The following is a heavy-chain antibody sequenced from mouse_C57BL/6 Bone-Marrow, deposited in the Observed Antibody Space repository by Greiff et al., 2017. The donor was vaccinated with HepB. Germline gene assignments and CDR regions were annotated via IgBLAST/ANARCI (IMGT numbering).Heavy chain of an antibody. Sequence: QVQLQQPGAELVMPGASVKLSCKASGYTFTSYWMHWVKQRPGQGLEWIGEIDPSDSYTNYNQKLKGKSTLTVDKSSSTAYMQISSLTSEDSAVYYCARSPYDYDSHWDFDVWGTGTTVTVSS. CDR3: ARSPYDYDSHWDFDV. D-gene: IGHD2-4*01. CDR2: IDPSDSYT. V-gene: IGHV1-69*01. CDR1: GYTFTSYW. J-gene: IGHJ1*03.